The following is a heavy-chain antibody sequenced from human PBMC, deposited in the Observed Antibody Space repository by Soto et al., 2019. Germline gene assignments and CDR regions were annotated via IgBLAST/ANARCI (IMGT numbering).Heavy chain of an antibody. CDR2: MKQDGIEK. Sequence: EVQLVESGGGLVQPGGSLRLSCAASGFTFSSYWMSWVRQAPGKGLEWVANMKQDGIEKYYVDSVQGRFTISRDNAKNSLYLQLNSLRAEDTAVYYCARSPTMTRGNGMDVWGQGTTVTVSS. V-gene: IGHV3-7*03. D-gene: IGHD3-10*01. J-gene: IGHJ6*02. CDR1: GFTFSSYW. CDR3: ARSPTMTRGNGMDV.